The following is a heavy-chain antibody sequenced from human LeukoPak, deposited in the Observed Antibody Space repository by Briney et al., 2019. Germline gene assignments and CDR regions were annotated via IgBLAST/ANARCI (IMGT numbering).Heavy chain of an antibody. J-gene: IGHJ5*02. V-gene: IGHV3-23*01. CDR2: ISGSGGST. Sequence: GGSLRLSCAASAFTFSSYAMSWVRQAPGKGLGWVSAISGSGGSTYYADSVKGRFTISRDNSKNPLYLQMNSLRAEDTAVYYCAKDLWLNQLLPIPNWFDPWGQGTLVTVSS. CDR1: AFTFSSYA. D-gene: IGHD2-2*01. CDR3: AKDLWLNQLLPIPNWFDP.